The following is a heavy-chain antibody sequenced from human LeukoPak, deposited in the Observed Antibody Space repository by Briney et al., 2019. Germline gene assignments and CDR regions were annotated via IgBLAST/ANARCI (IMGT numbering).Heavy chain of an antibody. CDR1: GASISTHY. CDR3: TRDGGVAVTPLDFDF. J-gene: IGHJ4*02. V-gene: IGHV4-59*11. CDR2: VSYSGGT. D-gene: IGHD6-19*01. Sequence: SETLSLTCTVSGASISTHYWSWIRQPPGKGLEWIGFVSYSGGTDYNPSLKGRVTLSVDTSKNQISLTLTSLTAADTAVYYCTRDGGVAVTPLDFDFWGQGTLVIVFS.